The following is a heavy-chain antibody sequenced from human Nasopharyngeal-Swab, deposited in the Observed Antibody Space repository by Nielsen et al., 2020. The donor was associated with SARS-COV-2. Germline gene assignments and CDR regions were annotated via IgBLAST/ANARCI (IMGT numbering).Heavy chain of an antibody. CDR2: IWYDGSNK. D-gene: IGHD5-18*01. Sequence: GGSLRLSCAASGFTFSSYGMHWVRQAPGKGLEWVAVIWYDGSNKYYADSVKGRFTISRDNSKNTLYLQMNSLRAEDTAVYYCARGRTSGYSYGFYFDYWDQGTLVTVSS. V-gene: IGHV3-33*01. J-gene: IGHJ4*02. CDR3: ARGRTSGYSYGFYFDY. CDR1: GFTFSSYG.